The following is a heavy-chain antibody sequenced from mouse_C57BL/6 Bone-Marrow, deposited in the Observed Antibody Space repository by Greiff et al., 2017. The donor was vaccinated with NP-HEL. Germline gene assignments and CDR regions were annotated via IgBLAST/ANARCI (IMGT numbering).Heavy chain of an antibody. D-gene: IGHD1-1*01. V-gene: IGHV14-3*01. CDR3: ARGCGSSFYWYFDV. J-gene: IGHJ1*03. Sequence: EVQLQQSVAELVRPGASVKLSCTASGFIIKNTYMHWVKQRPEQGLEWIGRIDPANGNTKYAPKFQGKATITADTSSNTAYLQLSRLTSEDTAIYYGARGCGSSFYWYFDVWGTGTTVTVSA. CDR2: IDPANGNT. CDR1: GFIIKNTY.